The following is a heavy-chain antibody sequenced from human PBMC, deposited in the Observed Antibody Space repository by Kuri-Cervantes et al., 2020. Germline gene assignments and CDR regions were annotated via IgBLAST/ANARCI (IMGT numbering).Heavy chain of an antibody. Sequence: KVSCKGSGDSFTNHYIVWVRQVPGKGLEWMGIIYSGDSDARYSPSFQGQVTLSANKSISTAYLQWSSLKAPDTAMYYCAMRGYSYGYFDYWGQGTLVTVSS. CDR3: AMRGYSYGYFDY. CDR1: GDSFTNHY. V-gene: IGHV5-51*01. J-gene: IGHJ4*02. D-gene: IGHD5-18*01. CDR2: IYSGDSDA.